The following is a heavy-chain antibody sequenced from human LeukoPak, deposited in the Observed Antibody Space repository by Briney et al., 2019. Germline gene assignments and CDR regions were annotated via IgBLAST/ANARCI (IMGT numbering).Heavy chain of an antibody. Sequence: GGSLRLSCAASGFTFSNAWMSGVRHAPGKGLEWVGRIKSKTDGGTTDYAAAVKGRFTIARDDSNNTLYLQMNSLKTEDTAVYYCTPHPDIVVVVDPPGAVDYWGQGTLVTVSS. CDR1: GFTFSNAW. D-gene: IGHD2-15*01. J-gene: IGHJ4*02. CDR2: IKSKTDGGTT. V-gene: IGHV3-15*01. CDR3: TPHPDIVVVVDPPGAVDY.